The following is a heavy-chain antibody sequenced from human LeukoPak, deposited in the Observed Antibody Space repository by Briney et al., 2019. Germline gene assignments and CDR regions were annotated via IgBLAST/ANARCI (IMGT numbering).Heavy chain of an antibody. CDR1: GFTFSSYA. CDR2: ISGSGGST. J-gene: IGHJ4*02. CDR3: AKIMFSGYYFDY. Sequence: AGGSLRLSCAASGFTFSSYAMSWVRQAPGKGLEWVSAISGSGGSTCYADSVKGRFTISRDNSKNTLYLQMNSLRAEDTAVYYCAKIMFSGYYFDYWGQGTLVTVSS. V-gene: IGHV3-23*01. D-gene: IGHD3/OR15-3a*01.